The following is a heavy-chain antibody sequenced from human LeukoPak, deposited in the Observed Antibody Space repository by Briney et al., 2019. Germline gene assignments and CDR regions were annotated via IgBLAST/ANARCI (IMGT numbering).Heavy chain of an antibody. D-gene: IGHD1-26*01. Sequence: GGSLRLSCAASGFTFNSYWMSWVRQAPGKGLEWVANTKRDGSEKYYVDSVKGRFTISRGNAKNSLYLQMNSLRAEDTAVYYCARDSGGQRGYWGQGTLVTVSS. CDR3: ARDSGGQRGY. CDR1: GFTFNSYW. J-gene: IGHJ4*02. CDR2: TKRDGSEK. V-gene: IGHV3-7*01.